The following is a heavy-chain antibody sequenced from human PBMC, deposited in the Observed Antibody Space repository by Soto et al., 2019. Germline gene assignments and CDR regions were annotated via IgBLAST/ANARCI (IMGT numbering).Heavy chain of an antibody. CDR2: IDPSDSYT. V-gene: IGHV5-10-1*01. CDR1: GYSFTSYL. J-gene: IGHJ6*02. Sequence: GESLKISFKGSGYSFTSYLISWVRQMPVKGLEWMGRIDPSDSYTNYSPSFQGQVTISADKSISTAYLQWSSLKASDSAMYYCARRSRGYSYDNYGMDVWGQGTTVTVCS. D-gene: IGHD5-18*01. CDR3: ARRSRGYSYDNYGMDV.